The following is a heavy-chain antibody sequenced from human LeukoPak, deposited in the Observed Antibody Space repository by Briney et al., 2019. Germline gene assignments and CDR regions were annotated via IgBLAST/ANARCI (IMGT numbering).Heavy chain of an antibody. CDR1: GGSISSYY. CDR3: ARTRVYGDYFSVQRRAGYFDY. Sequence: SETLSLTCTVSGGSISSYYWSWIRQPAGKGLEWIGRIYTSGGPNSNPPLKSRVTMSVDTSKNQFSLKLSSVTAADTAVHYCARTRVYGDYFSVQRRAGYFDYWGQGTLVTVSS. D-gene: IGHD4-17*01. CDR2: IYTSGGP. J-gene: IGHJ4*02. V-gene: IGHV4-4*07.